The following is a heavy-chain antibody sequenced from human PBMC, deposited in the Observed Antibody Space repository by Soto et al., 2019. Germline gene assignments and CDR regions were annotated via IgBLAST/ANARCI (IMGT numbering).Heavy chain of an antibody. J-gene: IGHJ4*02. D-gene: IGHD1-26*01. CDR2: IIPYNGNT. V-gene: IGHV1-18*04. Sequence: QVQLVQSGPEVKKPGASVKVSCKASGYTFTSFNLTWVRPAPGQGLEWMGWIIPYNGNTNYAQKFQDRVTLTTETSTSTAYMELRSLRSDDTAVYYCAKDRESGSYEPFDYWGQGTLVTVSS. CDR3: AKDRESGSYEPFDY. CDR1: GYTFTSFN.